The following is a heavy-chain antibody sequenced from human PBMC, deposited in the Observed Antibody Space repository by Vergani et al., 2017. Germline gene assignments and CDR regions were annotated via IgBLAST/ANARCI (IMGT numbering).Heavy chain of an antibody. CDR2: ISGSGGST. J-gene: IGHJ6*02. D-gene: IGHD3-10*01. V-gene: IGHV3-23*01. CDR1: GGSISSSSYY. Sequence: LQLQESGPGLVKPSETLSLTCTVSGGSISSSSYYWGWIRQPPGKGLEWVSAISGSGGSTYYADSVKGRFTISRDNSKNTLYLQMNSLRAEDTAVYYCAKYYYGSGSYQVSGMDVWGQGTTVTVSS. CDR3: AKYYYGSGSYQVSGMDV.